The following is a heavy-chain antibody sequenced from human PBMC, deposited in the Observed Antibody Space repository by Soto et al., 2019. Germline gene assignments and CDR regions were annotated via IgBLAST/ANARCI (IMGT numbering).Heavy chain of an antibody. J-gene: IGHJ6*02. CDR3: AREDPSGQRAYYYGMDV. V-gene: IGHV1-69*13. CDR2: IIPIFGTA. CDR1: GGTFSSYA. Sequence: SVKVSCKASGGTFSSYAISCVRRAPGQGLEWMGGIIPIFGTANYAQKFQGRVTITADESTSTAYMELSSLRSEDTAVYYCAREDPSGQRAYYYGMDVWGQGTTVTVSS.